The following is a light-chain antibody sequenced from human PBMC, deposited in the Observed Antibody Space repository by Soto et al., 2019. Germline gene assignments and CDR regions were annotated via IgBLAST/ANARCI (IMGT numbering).Light chain of an antibody. CDR3: QQYGSSPLT. J-gene: IGKJ4*01. CDR2: GAS. CDR1: QSVSFSY. Sequence: EMGVTQSPGTLSLSPGDRVTLSCRASQSVSFSYLAWYQQKPGEAPRLLIYGASSRATGIPDRFSGSESGTDFTLTISRLEPEDFAVYYCQQYGSSPLTFGQGTKVEIK. V-gene: IGKV3-20*01.